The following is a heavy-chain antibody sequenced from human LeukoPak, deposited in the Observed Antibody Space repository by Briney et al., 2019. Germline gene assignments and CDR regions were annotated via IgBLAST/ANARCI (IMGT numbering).Heavy chain of an antibody. J-gene: IGHJ6*02. Sequence: GGSLRLSCAASGFTFSSYGMHRVSQAPGKGLEWVAFIRYDGSNKYYADSVKGRFTISRDNSKNTLYLQMNSLRAEDTAVYYCASSLNAGIAAAPSHYGMDVWGQGTTVTVSS. CDR2: IRYDGSNK. CDR1: GFTFSSYG. V-gene: IGHV3-30*02. CDR3: ASSLNAGIAAAPSHYGMDV. D-gene: IGHD6-13*01.